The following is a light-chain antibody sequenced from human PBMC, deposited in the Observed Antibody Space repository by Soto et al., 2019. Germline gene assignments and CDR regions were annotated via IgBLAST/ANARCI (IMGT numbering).Light chain of an antibody. CDR2: EVS. V-gene: IGLV2-8*01. J-gene: IGLJ1*01. CDR3: SSSAV. CDR1: SSDVGGYNY. Sequence: QSALTQPPSASGSPGQSVTISCTGTSSDVGGYNYVSWYQQHPGKAPKLMIYEVSKRPSGVPDRFSGSKSGNTASLTVSGLRAEDEADYYCSSSAVFGIGNKVTVL.